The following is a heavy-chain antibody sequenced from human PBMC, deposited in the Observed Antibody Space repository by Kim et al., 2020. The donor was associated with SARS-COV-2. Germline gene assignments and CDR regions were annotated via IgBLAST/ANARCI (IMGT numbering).Heavy chain of an antibody. V-gene: IGHV4-4*02. D-gene: IGHD3-22*01. J-gene: IGHJ4*02. CDR1: GGSISSSNW. CDR2: IYHSGST. Sequence: SETLSLTCAVSGGSISSSNWWCWFRQPPGKGLEWIGEIYHSGSTNYNPPPQSRVTISVDKSKNQCSLKLRSVTAADTAVYYCSRLNITMIVVVFDYGGQGTRVTVSS. CDR3: SRLNITMIVVVFDY.